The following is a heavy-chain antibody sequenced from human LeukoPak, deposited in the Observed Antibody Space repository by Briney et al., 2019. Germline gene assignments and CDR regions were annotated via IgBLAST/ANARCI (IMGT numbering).Heavy chain of an antibody. CDR1: GFTFSNAW. D-gene: IGHD3-16*01. V-gene: IGHV3-15*01. J-gene: IGHJ4*02. CDR2: IKSKTDGGTT. CDR3: TTDSMITPPKHIDY. Sequence: PGGSLRLSCAASGFTFSNAWMNWVRQAPGKGLEWVGRIKSKTDGGTTEYAAPVKGRFTISRDDSKNTLYLQMNSLKTEDTAVYYCTTDSMITPPKHIDYWGQGTLVTVSS.